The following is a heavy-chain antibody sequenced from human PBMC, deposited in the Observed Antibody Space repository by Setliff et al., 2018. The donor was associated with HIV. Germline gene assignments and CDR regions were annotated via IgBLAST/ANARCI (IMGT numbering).Heavy chain of an antibody. D-gene: IGHD3-3*01. J-gene: IGHJ3*02. Sequence: HPGGSLRLSCAASGFTFSCCGMHWVRQAPGKGLEWLGIVWHDGSKERYADSAKGRFTITRDNYKNTVSLQMSSLRPEDTAVYYCVKDGVGHNNVHASDIWGQGTMVTVSS. CDR1: GFTFSCCG. V-gene: IGHV3-33*06. CDR3: VKDGVGHNNVHASDI. CDR2: VWHDGSKE.